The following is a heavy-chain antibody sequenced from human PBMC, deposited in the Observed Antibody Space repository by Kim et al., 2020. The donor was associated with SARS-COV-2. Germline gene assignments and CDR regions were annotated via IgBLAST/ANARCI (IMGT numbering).Heavy chain of an antibody. V-gene: IGHV3-23*01. D-gene: IGHD4-17*01. CDR2: ITFSGSST. J-gene: IGHJ2*01. Sequence: GGSLRLSCAASGFTFSSHAMSWVRQAPGKGLQWVSSITFSGSSTFYADSVKGRFTISRDNSRNTVDLQMNSLSAEDTALYYCAKDAVTTVTTGDFDLWG. CDR1: GFTFSSHA. CDR3: AKDAVTTVTTGDFDL.